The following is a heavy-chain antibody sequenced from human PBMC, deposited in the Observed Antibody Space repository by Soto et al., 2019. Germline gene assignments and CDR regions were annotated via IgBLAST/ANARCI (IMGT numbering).Heavy chain of an antibody. CDR1: GFTFSSYS. CDR2: ISSSSSTI. Sequence: GGSLRLSCAASGFTFSSYSMNWVRQAPGKGLEWVSYISSSSSTIYYADSVKGRFTISRDNAKNSLYLQMNSLRDEDTAVYYCARERWELPMRRDDAFDIWGQGTMVTVSS. V-gene: IGHV3-48*02. CDR3: ARERWELPMRRDDAFDI. D-gene: IGHD1-26*01. J-gene: IGHJ3*02.